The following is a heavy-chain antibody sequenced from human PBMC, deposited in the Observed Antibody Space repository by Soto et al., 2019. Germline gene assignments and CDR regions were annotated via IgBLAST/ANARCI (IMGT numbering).Heavy chain of an antibody. CDR1: GFTFSGFA. V-gene: IGHV3-73*02. Sequence: EVQLVESGGGLVQPGGSLKLSCAASGFTFSGFAMHWVRQASGKGLEWVGRIRSKANSYATAYAASVKGRFTISRDDSKNTAYLQMNSLKTEDTAVYYCTTHYYDSSGYLGPVDYWGQGTLVTVSS. CDR3: TTHYYDSSGYLGPVDY. CDR2: IRSKANSYAT. D-gene: IGHD3-22*01. J-gene: IGHJ4*02.